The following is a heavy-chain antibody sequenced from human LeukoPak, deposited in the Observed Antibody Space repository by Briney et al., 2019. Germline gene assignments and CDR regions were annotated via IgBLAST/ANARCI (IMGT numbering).Heavy chain of an antibody. V-gene: IGHV5-51*01. CDR3: ARRQGCSTSSCPPDS. D-gene: IGHD2-2*01. CDR2: IYPGDSDT. J-gene: IGHJ4*02. Sequence: RGESLKISWRGSGYSFNTYWIGWVRQMPGKGLEWRGIIYPGDSDTRYSPSFRGQVTMSADKSINTAYLQWSSLKASATAMYFCARRQGCSTSSCPPDSWGQGTLVTVSS. CDR1: GYSFNTYW.